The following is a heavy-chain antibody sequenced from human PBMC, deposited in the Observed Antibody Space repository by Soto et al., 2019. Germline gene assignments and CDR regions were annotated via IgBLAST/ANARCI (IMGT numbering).Heavy chain of an antibody. CDR3: AARIGNIGWYWLDA. J-gene: IGHJ5*02. D-gene: IGHD6-19*01. V-gene: IGHV1-58*02. Sequence: SVKVSCKASGYTFTSYGISWVRQARGQPLEWIGWIVLGNGNTNYAQKFQGRVTITRDKSTSTAYMDLSRLRSDDTAMYYCAARIGNIGWYWLDAWGQGTQVTVSS. CDR1: GYTFTSYG. CDR2: IVLGNGNT.